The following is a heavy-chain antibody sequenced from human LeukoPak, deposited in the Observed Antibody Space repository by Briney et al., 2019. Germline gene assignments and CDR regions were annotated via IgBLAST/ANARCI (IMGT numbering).Heavy chain of an antibody. CDR2: INHSGST. J-gene: IGHJ2*01. CDR1: GGSFSDNY. Sequence: SETLSLTCDVYGGSFSDNYCNWIRQSPGKGLEWIGEINHSGSTFYNPSLKSRVTISVDTSKNQFSLRLTSVTAADTAVYYCARGRAQPRSGCNYRLWYFDLWGRGTLVTVSS. CDR3: ARGRAQPRSGCNYRLWYFDL. D-gene: IGHD3-22*01. V-gene: IGHV4-34*01.